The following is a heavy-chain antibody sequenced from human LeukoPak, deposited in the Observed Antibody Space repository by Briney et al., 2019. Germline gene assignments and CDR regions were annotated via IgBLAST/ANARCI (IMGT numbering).Heavy chain of an antibody. Sequence: PGGSLRLSCAASGFTFSSYWMSWVRQAPGKGLEWVANIKQDGSEKYYVDSVKGRFTISRDNAKNTLYLQMDSLRVDDTAVYYCARGAPIDYWGQGTLVTVSS. CDR3: ARGAPIDY. J-gene: IGHJ4*02. V-gene: IGHV3-7*02. CDR1: GFTFSSYW. CDR2: IKQDGSEK.